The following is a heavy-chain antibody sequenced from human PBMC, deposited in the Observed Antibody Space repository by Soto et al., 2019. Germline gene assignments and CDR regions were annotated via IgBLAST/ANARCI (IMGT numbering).Heavy chain of an antibody. CDR3: ARDHEYSSGWYYFDY. Sequence: ASVKVSCKASGYTFTSYGISWVRQAPGQGLEWMGWISAYNGNTNYAQKLQGRVTMTTDTSTSTAYMELRSLRSDDTAVYYCARDHEYSSGWYYFDYWGQGTLVTVSS. CDR2: ISAYNGNT. D-gene: IGHD6-19*01. CDR1: GYTFTSYG. J-gene: IGHJ4*02. V-gene: IGHV1-18*01.